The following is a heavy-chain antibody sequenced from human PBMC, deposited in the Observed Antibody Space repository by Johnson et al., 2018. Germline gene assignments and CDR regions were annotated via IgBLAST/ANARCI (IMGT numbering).Heavy chain of an antibody. V-gene: IGHV3-49*05. CDR1: GFTFGDYV. Sequence: VQLVESGGGLVKPGRSXRLACTGAGFTFGDYVLSWFRQAPGKGLEWVGFIRSKAYGGTTEYAAPVRGRFTISSDDSKSIAYLQMNSLKTEDTAVYFCTREETTADFFYYGMDVWGQGTTVIVSS. CDR2: IRSKAYGGTT. CDR3: TREETTADFFYYGMDV. J-gene: IGHJ6*02. D-gene: IGHD4-11*01.